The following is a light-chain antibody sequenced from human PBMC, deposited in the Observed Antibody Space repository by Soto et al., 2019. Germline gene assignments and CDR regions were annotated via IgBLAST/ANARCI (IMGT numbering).Light chain of an antibody. CDR2: SAS. V-gene: IGKV3-15*01. Sequence: EIVMTQSPATLSVSPGERATLSCRASQSISTELAWYQQKPGQPPRLLIYSASTRATGVPARFTGSGSGSEFTLTISGLQSEDFAVYYCQQGHNWPLTVGQGPRLEI. J-gene: IGKJ2*01. CDR3: QQGHNWPLT. CDR1: QSISTE.